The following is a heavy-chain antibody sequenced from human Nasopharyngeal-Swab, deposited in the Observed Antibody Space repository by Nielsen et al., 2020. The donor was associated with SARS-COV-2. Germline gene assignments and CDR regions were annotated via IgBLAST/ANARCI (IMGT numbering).Heavy chain of an antibody. V-gene: IGHV3-30*03. D-gene: IGHD3-22*01. J-gene: IGHJ3*02. Sequence: WIRQPPGKGLEWVAVISYDGSNKYYADSVKGRFTISRDNSKNTLYLQMNSLRAEDTAVYYCARDSTYYYDSSGSDGAFDIWGRGTMVTASS. CDR3: ARDSTYYYDSSGSDGAFDI. CDR2: ISYDGSNK.